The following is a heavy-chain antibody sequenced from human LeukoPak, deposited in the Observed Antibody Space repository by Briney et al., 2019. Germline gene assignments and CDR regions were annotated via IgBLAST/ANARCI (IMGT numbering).Heavy chain of an antibody. CDR1: GDSVSSNSAA. CDR2: TYYRSKWYN. Sequence: SQTLSLTCAISGDSVSSNSAAWNWIRQSPSRGLEWLGRTYYRSKWYNDYAVSVKSRITINPDTSKNQFSLQLNSVTPEDTAVYYCAREFRDPTYYYGSGSYYNVGAFDIWGQGTMVTVSS. D-gene: IGHD3-10*01. CDR3: AREFRDPTYYYGSGSYYNVGAFDI. V-gene: IGHV6-1*01. J-gene: IGHJ3*02.